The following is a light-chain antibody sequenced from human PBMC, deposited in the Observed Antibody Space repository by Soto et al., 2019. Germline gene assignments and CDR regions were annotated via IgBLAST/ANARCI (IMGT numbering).Light chain of an antibody. J-gene: IGLJ1*01. CDR3: SSYTSSSTLLSV. CDR1: SSDVGGYNY. CDR2: DVS. Sequence: QSALTQPASVSGSPGQSITISCTGTSSDVGGYNYVSWYQQHPGKAPKLMIYDVSNRPSVVSNRFSGSKSGNTASLTIAGLQAEDEADYYCSSYTSSSTLLSVFGTGTKLTVL. V-gene: IGLV2-14*01.